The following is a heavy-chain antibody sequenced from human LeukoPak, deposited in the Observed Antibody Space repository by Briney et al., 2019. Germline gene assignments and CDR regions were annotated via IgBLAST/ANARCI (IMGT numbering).Heavy chain of an antibody. CDR3: ARDVSPQLWLSPDY. V-gene: IGHV3-30*03. CDR1: GFTFSSYG. D-gene: IGHD5-18*01. CDR2: ISYDGSNK. J-gene: IGHJ4*02. Sequence: PGGSLRLSCAASGFTFSSYGMHRVRQAPGKGLEWVAVISYDGSNKYYADSVKGRFTISRDNSKNTLYLQMNSLRAEDTAVYYCARDVSPQLWLSPDYWGQGTLVTVSS.